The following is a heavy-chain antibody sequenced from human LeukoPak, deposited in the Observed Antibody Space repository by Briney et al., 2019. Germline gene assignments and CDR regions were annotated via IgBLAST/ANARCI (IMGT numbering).Heavy chain of an antibody. CDR2: IRSKANSFAT. D-gene: IGHD1-26*01. CDR3: TIYSGSFPDAFDI. Sequence: QPGGSLRLSCAASGFTFSGSAMHWVRQASGKGLEWVGHIRSKANSFATAYGVSVKGRFAISRDASKNTAYLQMSSLKTEDTAVYYCTIYSGSFPDAFDIWGQGTMVTVSS. J-gene: IGHJ3*02. V-gene: IGHV3-73*01. CDR1: GFTFSGSA.